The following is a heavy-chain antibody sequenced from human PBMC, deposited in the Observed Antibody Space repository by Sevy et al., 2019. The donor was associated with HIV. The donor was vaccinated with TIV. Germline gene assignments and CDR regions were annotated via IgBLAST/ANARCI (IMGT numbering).Heavy chain of an antibody. CDR1: GITFSESL. CDR3: ARLFSGSAPGFDY. CDR2: IKQDGSQK. J-gene: IGHJ4*02. V-gene: IGHV3-7*01. D-gene: IGHD6-19*01. Sequence: GESLKISCASSGITFSESLMSWVRQAPGKGLEWVASIKQDGSQKYYVDSVKCRFSISRDNAKNSLYLQMNSLRGDDTALYYCARLFSGSAPGFDYWGQGTLVTVSS.